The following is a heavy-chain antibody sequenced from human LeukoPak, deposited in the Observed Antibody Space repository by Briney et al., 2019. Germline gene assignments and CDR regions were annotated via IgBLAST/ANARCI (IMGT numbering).Heavy chain of an antibody. D-gene: IGHD2-15*01. CDR2: ISYDGSNK. Sequence: GGSLRLSCVASGFTFSKTWMTWVRQAPGKGLEWVAVISYDGSNKYYADSVKGRFTISRDNSKNTLYLQMNSLRAEDTAVYYCARDRLRYCSGGSCYWFDYWGQGTLVTVSS. V-gene: IGHV3-30-3*01. CDR3: ARDRLRYCSGGSCYWFDY. CDR1: GFTFSKTW. J-gene: IGHJ4*02.